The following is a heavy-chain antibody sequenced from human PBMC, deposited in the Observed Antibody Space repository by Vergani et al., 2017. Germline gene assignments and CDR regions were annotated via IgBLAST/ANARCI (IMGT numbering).Heavy chain of an antibody. CDR2: ISPIFGTA. CDR1: GGTFSSYA. Sequence: QVQLVQSGAEVKKPGSSVKVSCKASGGTFSSYAISWVRQAPGQGLEWMGGISPIFGTANYAQKFQGRVTITADESTSTAYMELGSLRSEDTAVYYCAGPLRLGELSLLTIGGAFDIWGQGTMVTVSS. D-gene: IGHD3-16*02. J-gene: IGHJ3*02. V-gene: IGHV1-69*01. CDR3: AGPLRLGELSLLTIGGAFDI.